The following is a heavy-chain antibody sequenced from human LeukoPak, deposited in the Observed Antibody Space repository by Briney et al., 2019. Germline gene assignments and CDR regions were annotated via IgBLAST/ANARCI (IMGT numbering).Heavy chain of an antibody. CDR1: GGSFSGYY. CDR3: ARGEDFERYYLAY. CDR2: INHSGST. V-gene: IGHV4-34*01. J-gene: IGHJ4*02. Sequence: SETLSLTCAVYGGSFSGYYWSWIRQPPGKGLEWIGEINHSGSTNYNPSLKSRATISVDTSKNQFSLKLTSVTAADTAVYFCARGEDFERYYLAYWGQGTLVTVSS. D-gene: IGHD3-9*01.